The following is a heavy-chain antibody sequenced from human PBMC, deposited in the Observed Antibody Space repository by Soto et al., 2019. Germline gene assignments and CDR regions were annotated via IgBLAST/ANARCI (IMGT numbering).Heavy chain of an antibody. CDR3: ARGAWDDVSGHYYMDV. D-gene: IGHD1-1*01. CDR2: TYYRSKWYF. CDR1: GDGISSNSAV. Sequence: SQTLSLTCAISGDGISSNSAVWNWIRQTPSRGLEWLGRTYYRSKWYFNYAVSVESRITINPDTSKNQFSLQLSSVTPDDTAVYYCARGAWDDVSGHYYMDVWGKGTTVTVSS. J-gene: IGHJ6*03. V-gene: IGHV6-1*01.